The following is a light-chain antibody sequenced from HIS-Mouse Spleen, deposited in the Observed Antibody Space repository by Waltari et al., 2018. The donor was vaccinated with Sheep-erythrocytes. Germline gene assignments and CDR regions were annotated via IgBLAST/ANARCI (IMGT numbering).Light chain of an antibody. J-gene: IGLJ1*01. CDR1: SSDVGGYHY. V-gene: IGLV2-11*01. Sequence: QSALTQPRSVSGSPGQSVTISCPGTSSDVGGYHYVSWYQQHPGKAPKLMIYDFSTRPSGVPDRFSGSKSGNTASLTISGLQAEDEADYYCCSYAGSYNHVFATGTKVTVL. CDR2: DFS. CDR3: CSYAGSYNHV.